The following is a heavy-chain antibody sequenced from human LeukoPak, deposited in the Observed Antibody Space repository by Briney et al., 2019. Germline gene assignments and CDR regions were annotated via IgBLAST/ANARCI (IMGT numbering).Heavy chain of an antibody. D-gene: IGHD2-21*02. CDR3: ARAKTSYCGDDCYATLQY. J-gene: IGHJ4*02. CDR1: GFRFSSYW. CDR2: IKQDGSEK. Sequence: GGSLRLSCAVSGFRFSSYWMTWVRQAPGKGLEWVANIKQDGSEKYYVDSVKGRFTISRDNARNSLYLQMNSLRAEDTAVYYCARAKTSYCGDDCYATLQYWGQGTLVTVSS. V-gene: IGHV3-7*01.